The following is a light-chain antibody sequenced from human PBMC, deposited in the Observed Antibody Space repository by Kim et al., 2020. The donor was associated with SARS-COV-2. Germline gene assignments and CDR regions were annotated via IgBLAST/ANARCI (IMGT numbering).Light chain of an antibody. V-gene: IGKV3-11*01. CDR3: QQRSNWLT. Sequence: EIVLTQSPATLSLSPGERATLSCRASQSVYKYLAWYQQKPGQAPRLLIYDVSNRATGIPGRFSGSGSGTDFTLTISSLEPEGFAVYYCQQRSNWLTFGGGTKVDIK. CDR1: QSVYKY. J-gene: IGKJ4*01. CDR2: DVS.